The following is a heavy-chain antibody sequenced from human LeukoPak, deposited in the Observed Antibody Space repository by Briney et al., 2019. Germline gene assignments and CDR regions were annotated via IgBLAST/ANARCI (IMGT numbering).Heavy chain of an antibody. Sequence: SETLSLTCTVSGGSISSYYWSWIRQPPGKGLEWIGYIYYSGSTNYNPSLKGRVTISVDTSKNQFSLKLSSVTAADTAVYYCARDAAGAVAVAWNYFDYWGQGTLVTVSS. J-gene: IGHJ4*02. V-gene: IGHV4-59*01. CDR1: GGSISSYY. CDR3: ARDAAGAVAVAWNYFDY. CDR2: IYYSGST. D-gene: IGHD6-19*01.